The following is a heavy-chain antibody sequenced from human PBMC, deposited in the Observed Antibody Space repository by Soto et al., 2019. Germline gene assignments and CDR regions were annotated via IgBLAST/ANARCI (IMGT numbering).Heavy chain of an antibody. CDR3: ATEISYVSGSYVSHGKDV. D-gene: IGHD3-16*01. CDR2: MSGSGSSE. J-gene: IGHJ6*02. Sequence: GGSLRLSCSASGFTFSDHYMAWIGQAPGKGLEIVAHMSGSGSSEDYGDCVKGRFSIFRENSKTLFFLQMFFLRAEDTAVYYCATEISYVSGSYVSHGKDVLGQGTSLSVSS. V-gene: IGHV3-11*01. CDR1: GFTFSDHY.